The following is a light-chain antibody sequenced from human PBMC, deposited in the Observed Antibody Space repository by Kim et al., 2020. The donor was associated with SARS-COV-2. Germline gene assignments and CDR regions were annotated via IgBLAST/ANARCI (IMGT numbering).Light chain of an antibody. Sequence: SPRGRDSPFWSGSPRCSTSHLGWYQQIPGQAPRLLIYGTSTRATGIPGRFRGSGAGTNFTLSISRLEPEDFAVYYCQEDGTSPTYSFGQGTKLEI. CDR3: QEDGTSPTYS. CDR1: PRCSTSH. J-gene: IGKJ2*03. V-gene: IGKV3-20*01. CDR2: GTS.